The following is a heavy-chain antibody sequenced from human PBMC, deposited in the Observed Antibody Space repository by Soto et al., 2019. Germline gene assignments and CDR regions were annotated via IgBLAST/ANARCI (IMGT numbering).Heavy chain of an antibody. Sequence: PSETLSLTCTVSGGSISSYYWSWIRQPAGTGLEWIGRIYTSGSTNYNPSLKSRVTMSVDTSKNQFSLKLSSVTAADTAVYYCARVCSSSWYPAFDIWGQGTMVTVSS. V-gene: IGHV4-4*07. D-gene: IGHD6-13*01. CDR2: IYTSGST. J-gene: IGHJ3*02. CDR1: GGSISSYY. CDR3: ARVCSSSWYPAFDI.